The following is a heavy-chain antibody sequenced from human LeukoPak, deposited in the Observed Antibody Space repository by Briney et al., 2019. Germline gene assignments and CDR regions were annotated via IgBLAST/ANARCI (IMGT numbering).Heavy chain of an antibody. CDR1: GYTFTSYG. V-gene: IGHV1-18*01. CDR2: ISAYNGNT. D-gene: IGHD3-10*01. J-gene: IGHJ4*02. Sequence: WASVKVSCKASGYTFTSYGISWVRQAPGQGLEWMGWISAYNGNTNYAQKLQGRVTMTTDTSTSTAYMELRSLRSDDSAVYYCARDHNKGGPLHMVRGRFYGYWGQGTLVTVSS. CDR3: ARDHNKGGPLHMVRGRFYGY.